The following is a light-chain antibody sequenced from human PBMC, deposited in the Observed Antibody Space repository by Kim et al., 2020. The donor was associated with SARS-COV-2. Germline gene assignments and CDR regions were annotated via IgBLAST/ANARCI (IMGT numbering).Light chain of an antibody. CDR3: QAWDSSTVV. CDR2: QDS. Sequence: VSPGQTASITCSGDKWGDKYACWYQQKPGQSPVLVTYQDSKRPSGIPERFSGSNSGNTATLTISGTQAMDEADYYCQAWDSSTVVFGGGTQLTVL. CDR1: KWGDKY. V-gene: IGLV3-1*01. J-gene: IGLJ2*01.